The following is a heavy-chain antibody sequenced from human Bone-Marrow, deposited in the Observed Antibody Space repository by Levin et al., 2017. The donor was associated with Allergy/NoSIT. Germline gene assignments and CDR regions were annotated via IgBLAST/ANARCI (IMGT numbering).Heavy chain of an antibody. CDR3: ARNDYGDSYFDY. J-gene: IGHJ4*02. D-gene: IGHD4-17*01. Sequence: GGSLRLSCAASGFTFSSYGMHWVRQAPGKGLEWVAVIWYDGSNKYYADSVKGRFTISRDNSKNTLFLQMNSLRAEDTAVYYCARNDYGDSYFDYWGQGTLVTVSS. CDR1: GFTFSSYG. V-gene: IGHV3-33*01. CDR2: IWYDGSNK.